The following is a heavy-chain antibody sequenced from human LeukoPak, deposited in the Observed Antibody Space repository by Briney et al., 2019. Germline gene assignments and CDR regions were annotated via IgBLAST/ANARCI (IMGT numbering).Heavy chain of an antibody. V-gene: IGHV1-18*01. CDR1: GYTFTSQG. D-gene: IGHD3-3*01. CDR3: ASRSGSTPYYFDY. Sequence: ASVKVSCKASGYTFTSQGISWVRQAPGQGLEWMGWINTYNGKTNYAQNPQGRVTMTTDTSTSTAYMELRSLRSDDTAVYYCASRSGSTPYYFDYWGQGTLVTVSS. CDR2: INTYNGKT. J-gene: IGHJ4*02.